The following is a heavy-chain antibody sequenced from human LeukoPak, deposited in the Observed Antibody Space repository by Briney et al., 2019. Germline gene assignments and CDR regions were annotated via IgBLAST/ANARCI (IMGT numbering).Heavy chain of an antibody. Sequence: AGGSLRLSCAASGFTVSSNYMSWVRQAPGKGLEWVSSISSSSSYIYYADSVKGRFTISRDNAKNSLYLQMNSLRAEDTAVYYCARDPGMVATYTKDPFDYWGQGTLVTVSS. CDR2: ISSSSSYI. CDR3: ARDPGMVATYTKDPFDY. CDR1: GFTVSSNY. J-gene: IGHJ4*02. D-gene: IGHD5-12*01. V-gene: IGHV3-21*01.